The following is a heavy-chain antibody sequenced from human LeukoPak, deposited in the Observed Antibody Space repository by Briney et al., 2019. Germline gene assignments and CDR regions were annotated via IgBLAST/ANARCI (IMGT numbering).Heavy chain of an antibody. CDR1: GFTFGDYA. D-gene: IGHD3-16*01. Sequence: GGSLRLSCTASGFTFGDYAMSWVRQAPGKGLEWVGFIRSKAYGGTTEYAASVKGRFTISRDDSKSIAYLQMNSLKTEDTAVYYCTGLYVPRYYFDYWGQGTLVTVSS. CDR3: TGLYVPRYYFDY. CDR2: IRSKAYGGTT. V-gene: IGHV3-49*04. J-gene: IGHJ4*02.